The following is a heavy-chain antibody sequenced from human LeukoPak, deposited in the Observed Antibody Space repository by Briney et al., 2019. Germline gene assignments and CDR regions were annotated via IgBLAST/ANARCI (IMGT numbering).Heavy chain of an antibody. CDR2: IYPGDSDT. CDR3: ARAPSGSALRRLPLKFDP. Sequence: GESLKISCKGSGYSFTSYWIGWVRQMPGKGLEWMGIIYPGDSDTRYSPSFQGQVTISADKSISTAYMELSSLRSEDTAVYYCARAPSGSALRRLPLKFDPWGQGTLVTVSS. J-gene: IGHJ5*02. CDR1: GYSFTSYW. V-gene: IGHV5-51*01. D-gene: IGHD3-10*01.